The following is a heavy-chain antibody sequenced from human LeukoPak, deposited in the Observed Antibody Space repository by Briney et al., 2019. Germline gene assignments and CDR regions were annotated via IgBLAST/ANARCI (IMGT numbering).Heavy chain of an antibody. J-gene: IGHJ4*02. V-gene: IGHV1-18*01. CDR3: ARVVGGSYYSANCFDY. CDR1: GYTFTSYG. D-gene: IGHD1-26*01. CDR2: ISAYNGNT. Sequence: ASVKVSCKASGYTFTSYGISWVRQAPGQGLEWMGWISAYNGNTNYAQKLQGRVTMTTDTSTSTAYMELRGLRSDDTAVYYCARVVGGSYYSANCFDYWGQGTLVTVSS.